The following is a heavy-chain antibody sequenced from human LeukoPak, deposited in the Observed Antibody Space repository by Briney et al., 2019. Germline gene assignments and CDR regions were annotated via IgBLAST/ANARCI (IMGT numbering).Heavy chain of an antibody. J-gene: IGHJ4*02. V-gene: IGHV4-31*03. D-gene: IGHD1-14*01. CDR1: GGSISNGGYY. CDR3: ARGGDRRGFDY. CDR2: IYDSGTT. Sequence: SETLSLTCTVSGGSISNGGYYWSWIRQHPGKGLEWIGYIYDSGTTYYNPALQSRVTISVDTSDNQFSLKLRSLTAAATAVYYCARGGDRRGFDYWGQGTLVTVSS.